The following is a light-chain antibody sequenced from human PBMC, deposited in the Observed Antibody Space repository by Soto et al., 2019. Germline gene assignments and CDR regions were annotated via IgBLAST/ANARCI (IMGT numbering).Light chain of an antibody. Sequence: DIQMTQSPSTLSASVGDRVTITCRASQSISTWLAWYQQKPGKAPKRLIFDATTLETGVPSRFSGSGSGTDFTLTITSLQPDDLATYYCQQYSTYWTFGQGTKVDIK. CDR1: QSISTW. CDR2: DAT. V-gene: IGKV1-5*01. J-gene: IGKJ1*01. CDR3: QQYSTYWT.